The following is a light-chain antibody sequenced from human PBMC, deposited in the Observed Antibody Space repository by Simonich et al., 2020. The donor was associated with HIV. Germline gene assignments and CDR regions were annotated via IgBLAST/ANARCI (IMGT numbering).Light chain of an antibody. Sequence: EIVMTQSPVTLSVSPGERATLSCRASQNVSSNLAWYQQKHGQAPSLLINGASTRANGIPASFSGSGSGTEFALTISSLQSENFAVYYCQQYNNWPYTFGQGTKLEIK. CDR3: QQYNNWPYT. J-gene: IGKJ2*01. CDR2: GAS. V-gene: IGKV3-15*01. CDR1: QNVSSN.